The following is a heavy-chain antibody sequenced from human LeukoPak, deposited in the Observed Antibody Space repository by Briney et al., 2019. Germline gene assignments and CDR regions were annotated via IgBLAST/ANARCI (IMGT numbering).Heavy chain of an antibody. J-gene: IGHJ3*02. CDR2: IYYSGST. CDR3: ARHPYDYVWGSYRYPDAFDI. D-gene: IGHD3-16*02. Sequence: SSETLSLTCTVSGGSISSYYWSWIRQPPGKGLEWIGYIYYSGSTNYNPSLKSRVTISVDTSKNQFSLKLSSVTAADTAVYYCARHPYDYVWGSYRYPDAFDIWGQGTMVTVSS. V-gene: IGHV4-59*08. CDR1: GGSISSYY.